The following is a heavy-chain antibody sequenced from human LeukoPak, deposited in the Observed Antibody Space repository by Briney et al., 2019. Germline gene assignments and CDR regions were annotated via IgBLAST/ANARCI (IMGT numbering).Heavy chain of an antibody. CDR1: GFTFSSYW. D-gene: IGHD3-10*01. CDR3: ARLPRYYYGSGSYYQFNYFDY. CDR2: IASDGSST. Sequence: GGSLRLSCAASGFTFSSYWMNWVRQAPGKGLVWVSRIASDGSSTTYADSVKGRFSISRDNSKNTLYLQMNSLRAEDTAVYYCARLPRYYYGSGSYYQFNYFDYWGQGTLVTVSS. V-gene: IGHV3-74*01. J-gene: IGHJ4*02.